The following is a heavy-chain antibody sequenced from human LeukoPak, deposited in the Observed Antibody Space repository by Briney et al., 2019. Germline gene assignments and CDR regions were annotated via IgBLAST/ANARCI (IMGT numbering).Heavy chain of an antibody. CDR3: ARSAFLVTAPGLYYFDY. D-gene: IGHD6-13*01. V-gene: IGHV4-4*07. CDR1: GGSISGYY. CDR2: IYSSGST. Sequence: ETLSLTCTVSGGSISGYYWSWIRQPAGKGLEWIGHIYSSGSTNYNPSLKGRVTMSVATSKNQFSLHLSSVTAADTAVYYCARSAFLVTAPGLYYFDYWGQGTLVAVSS. J-gene: IGHJ4*02.